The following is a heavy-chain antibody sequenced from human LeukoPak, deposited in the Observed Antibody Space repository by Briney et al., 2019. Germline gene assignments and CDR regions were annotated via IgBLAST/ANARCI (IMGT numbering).Heavy chain of an antibody. CDR2: ISSSGSTI. V-gene: IGHV3-11*01. CDR1: GFTFSDYY. J-gene: IGHJ4*02. Sequence: SGGSLRLSCAASGFTFSDYYMSWIRQAPGKGLGWVSYISSSGSTIYYADSVKGRFTISRDNAKNSLYLQMNSLRAEDTAVYYCARDSVAGAVTYWGQGTLVTVSS. D-gene: IGHD6-19*01. CDR3: ARDSVAGAVTY.